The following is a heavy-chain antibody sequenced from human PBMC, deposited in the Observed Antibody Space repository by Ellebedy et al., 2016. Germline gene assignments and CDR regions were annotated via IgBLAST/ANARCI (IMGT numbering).Heavy chain of an antibody. Sequence: SETLSLTCTVSGGSISSSSYYWGWIRQPPGKGLEWIGSIYYSGSTYYNPSLKSRVTISVDTSKNQFSLKLSSVTAADTAVYYCASRFGYGSGTLRVVFHYWGQGTLVTVSS. J-gene: IGHJ4*02. CDR1: GGSISSSSYY. D-gene: IGHD3-10*01. V-gene: IGHV4-39*01. CDR3: ASRFGYGSGTLRVVFHY. CDR2: IYYSGST.